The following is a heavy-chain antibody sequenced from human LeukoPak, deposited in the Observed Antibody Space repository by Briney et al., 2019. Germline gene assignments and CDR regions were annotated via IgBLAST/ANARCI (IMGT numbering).Heavy chain of an antibody. J-gene: IGHJ5*02. CDR1: VGSISSGGYY. Sequence: PSQTLSLTCTVSVGSISSGGYYWSWIRQHPGKGLEWIGYIYYSASTDYNPSIKSRVTISVDTSKNQSSLKLSSVTAADTAVYYCARASSAAMWANWFDPWGQGTLVTVSS. CDR3: ARASSAAMWANWFDP. D-gene: IGHD2-2*01. CDR2: IYYSAST. V-gene: IGHV4-31*03.